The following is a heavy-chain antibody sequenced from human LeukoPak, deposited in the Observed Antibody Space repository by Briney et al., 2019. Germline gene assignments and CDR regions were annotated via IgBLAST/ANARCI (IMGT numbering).Heavy chain of an antibody. D-gene: IGHD3-10*01. J-gene: IGHJ4*02. V-gene: IGHV4-61*02. CDR3: ARLKCGSGSYYYLDY. CDR1: GGSISSGSYY. CDR2: IYTSGST. Sequence: PSQTLSLTCTVSGGSISSGSYYWSWIRQPAGKGLEWIGRIYTSGSTNYNPSLKSRVTISVDTSKNQFSLKLSSVTAADTAVYYCARLKCGSGSYYYLDYWGQGTLVTVSS.